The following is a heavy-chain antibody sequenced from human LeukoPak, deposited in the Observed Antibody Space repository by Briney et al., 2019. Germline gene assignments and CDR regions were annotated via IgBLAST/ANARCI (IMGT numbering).Heavy chain of an antibody. V-gene: IGHV3-48*03. CDR3: AREALGYCSSTSCYWADY. Sequence: PGGSLRLSCAVSGLTFSNFKMNWVRQAPGKGLEWVSYISDSGRTTFYADSVKGRFTISRDNAKNSLYLQMSSLRVEDTAVYYCAREALGYCSSTSCYWADYWGQGTLVTVSS. J-gene: IGHJ4*02. D-gene: IGHD2-2*01. CDR2: ISDSGRTT. CDR1: GLTFSNFK.